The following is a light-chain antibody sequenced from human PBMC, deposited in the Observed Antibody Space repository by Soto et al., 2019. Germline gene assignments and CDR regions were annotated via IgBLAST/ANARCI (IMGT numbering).Light chain of an antibody. CDR2: DVS. V-gene: IGLV2-14*03. CDR3: SSYTSTNTRVV. J-gene: IGLJ2*01. CDR1: SSDVGTYNF. Sequence: QSVLTQPASVSGSPGQSITISCSGTSSDVGTYNFVSWYQQHPGKAPKLMFFDVSNRPSGVSDRFSGSKSGNTAYLTISGLQAEDEADYYCSSYTSTNTRVVFGGGTKVTVL.